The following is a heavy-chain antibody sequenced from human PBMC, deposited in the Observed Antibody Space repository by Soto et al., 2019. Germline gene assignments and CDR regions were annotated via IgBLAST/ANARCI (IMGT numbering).Heavy chain of an antibody. CDR3: AKGGGDY. CDR2: ISSSGGST. Sequence: EVQLLESGGGLVQPGGSLRLSCAASGFTFSSYTMSWVRQGPGKGLEWVSGISSSGGSTVYADSVKGRFTISRDNFKNTLSLQMNSLSAEDTAVYYCAKGGGDYWGQGTPVTVSS. CDR1: GFTFSSYT. D-gene: IGHD3-10*01. V-gene: IGHV3-23*01. J-gene: IGHJ4*02.